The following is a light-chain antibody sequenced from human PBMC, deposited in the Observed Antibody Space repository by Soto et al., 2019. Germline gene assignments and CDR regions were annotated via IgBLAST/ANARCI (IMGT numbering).Light chain of an antibody. J-gene: IGKJ1*01. CDR3: QHYNYWPPKT. CDR1: QSVGNN. Sequence: EIVMTQSPATLSVSPGEGATLSCRASQSVGNNLAWYQQKPGQAPRLLIYGAYTRATGIPARFSGSGSGTEFTLTISSLQSEDFAVYYCQHYNYWPPKTFGQGTKVDIK. V-gene: IGKV3-15*01. CDR2: GAY.